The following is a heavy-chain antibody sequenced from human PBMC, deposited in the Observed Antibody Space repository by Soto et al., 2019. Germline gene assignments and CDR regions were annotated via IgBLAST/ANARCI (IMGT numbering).Heavy chain of an antibody. J-gene: IGHJ6*02. V-gene: IGHV1-2*04. CDR2: INPNSCGT. CDR3: ARDQKSAGLNIQYFYYYGMDV. D-gene: IGHD6-13*01. Sequence: QVQLVQSGAEVKKPGASVKVSCKASGYTFTGYYMHWVRHAPGQGLAWMGWINPNSCGTNYAQKLQGWVTMTRDTSISTSNMELSRLRYDDTAVYFCARDQKSAGLNIQYFYYYGMDVWGQGTTVTVSS. CDR1: GYTFTGYY.